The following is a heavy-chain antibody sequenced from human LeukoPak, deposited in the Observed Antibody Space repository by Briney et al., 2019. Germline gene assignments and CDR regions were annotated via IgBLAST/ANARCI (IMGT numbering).Heavy chain of an antibody. Sequence: SETLSLTCTVSSGSISSSSYYWGWIRQPPGKGLEWIGTIYYTGSTYYNPSLKSRVTISVDTSKNQFSLKLSSVTAADTAVYYCARDSRSPTDAFDIWGQGTMVTVSS. CDR3: ARDSRSPTDAFDI. CDR2: IYYTGST. CDR1: SGSISSSSYY. V-gene: IGHV4-39*07. D-gene: IGHD2-2*01. J-gene: IGHJ3*02.